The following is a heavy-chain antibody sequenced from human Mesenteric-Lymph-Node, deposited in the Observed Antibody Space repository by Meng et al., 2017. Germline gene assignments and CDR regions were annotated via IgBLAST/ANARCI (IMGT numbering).Heavy chain of an antibody. CDR2: IYYSGST. J-gene: IGHJ4*02. Sequence: SETLSLTCAVYGGSFSGYYWSWIRQPPGKGLEWIGYIYYSGSTHYNPSLKSRVTISVDTSKNQFSLKLSSVTAADTAVYYCARVTVDIVATPYYFDYWGQGTLVTVSS. V-gene: IGHV4-59*08. CDR1: GGSFSGYY. D-gene: IGHD5-12*01. CDR3: ARVTVDIVATPYYFDY.